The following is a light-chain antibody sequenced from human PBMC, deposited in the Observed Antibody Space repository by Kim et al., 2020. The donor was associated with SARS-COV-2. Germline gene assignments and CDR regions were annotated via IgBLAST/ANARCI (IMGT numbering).Light chain of an antibody. V-gene: IGLV1-40*01. CDR3: QSYDSNLRGAV. CDR2: SND. J-gene: IGLJ3*02. Sequence: GVTRSCSRTGSNSGSDYVVHGYHQLPGAAPKVVIYSNDKRPSGVPDRFSGSQSGPAASLAITGLQPDDEGYYYCQSYDSNLRGAVFGGGTQLTVL. CDR1: GSNSGSDYV.